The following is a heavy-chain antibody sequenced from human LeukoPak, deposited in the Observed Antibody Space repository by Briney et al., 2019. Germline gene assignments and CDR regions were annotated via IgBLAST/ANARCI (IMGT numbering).Heavy chain of an antibody. CDR3: ARGGPGYSSFL. CDR1: GGSFSVYY. CDR2: LNHSGST. D-gene: IGHD6-19*01. V-gene: IGHV4-34*01. Sequence: SETLSLTCAVYGGSFSVYYWSWIRQPPGKGLEYIGELNHSGSTNYNPSLKSRVTISADTSKNQFSLILRSVTAADTAVYYCARGGPGYSSFLWGQGTLVSVSS. J-gene: IGHJ4*02.